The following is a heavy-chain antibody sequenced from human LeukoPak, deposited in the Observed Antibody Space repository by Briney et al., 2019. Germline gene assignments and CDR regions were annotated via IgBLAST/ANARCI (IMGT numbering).Heavy chain of an antibody. CDR2: IYYSGST. D-gene: IGHD5-18*01. V-gene: IGHV4-59*08. J-gene: IGHJ6*02. Sequence: SETLSLTCTVSGGSISSYYWSWIRQPPGKGLEWIGYIYYSGSTNYNPSLKSRVTISVDTSKNQFSLKLSSVTAADTAVYYCARLDTAMVTSYYYYGMDVWGQGTTVTVSS. CDR1: GGSISSYY. CDR3: ARLDTAMVTSYYYYGMDV.